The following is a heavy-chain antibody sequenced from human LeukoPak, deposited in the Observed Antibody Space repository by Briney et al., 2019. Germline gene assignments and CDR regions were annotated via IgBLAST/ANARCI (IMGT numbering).Heavy chain of an antibody. CDR1: GFTFSSYS. Sequence: GGSLRLSCAASGFTFSSYSMNWVRQAPGKGLEWVSSISSSSSYIYYADSVKGRFTISRDNAKNSLYLQMNSLRAEDTAVYYCARDLIRGVRGVMDVWGQGTTVTVS. D-gene: IGHD3-10*01. CDR2: ISSSSSYI. J-gene: IGHJ6*02. V-gene: IGHV3-21*01. CDR3: ARDLIRGVRGVMDV.